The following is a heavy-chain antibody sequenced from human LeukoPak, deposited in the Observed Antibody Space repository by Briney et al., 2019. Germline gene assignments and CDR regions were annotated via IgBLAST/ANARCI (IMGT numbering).Heavy chain of an antibody. CDR2: ISASGYST. Sequence: GGSLRLSCAASGFTFSSYAMSWVRQAPGKGLEWVSAISASGYSTYYAVSVKGRFTISRDNSKKTLYLQMNSLRAEDTAIFYCAKDVYNWNFYFDYWGQGTLVTVSS. V-gene: IGHV3-23*01. CDR1: GFTFSSYA. CDR3: AKDVYNWNFYFDY. D-gene: IGHD1-7*01. J-gene: IGHJ4*02.